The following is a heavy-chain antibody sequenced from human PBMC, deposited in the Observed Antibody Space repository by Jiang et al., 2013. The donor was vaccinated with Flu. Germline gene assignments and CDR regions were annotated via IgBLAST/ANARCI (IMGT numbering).Heavy chain of an antibody. CDR2: IYPGDSHT. V-gene: IGHV5-51*01. Sequence: EVKKPGESLKISCTGLGYKFNDYWVGWVRQMPGKGLEWMGSIYPGDSHTRYSPSFQGQVTISADKSISTAYLQWSTLKASDTAMYYCARHKPSPSVYYYGMDVWGQGTTVTVSS. CDR1: GYKFNDYW. J-gene: IGHJ6*02. CDR3: ARHKPSPSVYYYGMDV.